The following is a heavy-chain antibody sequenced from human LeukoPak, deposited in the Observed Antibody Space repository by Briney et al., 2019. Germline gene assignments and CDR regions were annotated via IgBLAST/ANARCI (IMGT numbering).Heavy chain of an antibody. CDR1: GFTFSSYG. CDR2: IWYDGSNK. V-gene: IGHV3-33*01. J-gene: IGHJ5*02. Sequence: GGSLRLSCTASGFTFSSYGMHWVRQAPGKGLEWVAVIWYDGSNKYYADSVNGRFTISRDNSKNTLYLQMNSLTAEDTAVYYCARESYDFWSGYPQFFDPWGQGTMVIVSS. D-gene: IGHD3-3*01. CDR3: ARESYDFWSGYPQFFDP.